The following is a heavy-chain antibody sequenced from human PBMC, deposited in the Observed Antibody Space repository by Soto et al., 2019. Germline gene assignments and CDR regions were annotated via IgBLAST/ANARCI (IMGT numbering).Heavy chain of an antibody. V-gene: IGHV1-46*01. CDR1: GYTFSSYY. CDR2: INPSGGST. CDR3: ARDSYYYDSSGYYYDY. Sequence: ASVKVSCKASGYTFSSYYMNWVRQAPGQGLEWMGIINPSGGSTSYAQKLQGRVTMTRDTSTSTVYMELSSLRSEDTAVYYCARDSYYYDSSGYYYDYWGQGTLVTVSS. D-gene: IGHD3-22*01. J-gene: IGHJ4*02.